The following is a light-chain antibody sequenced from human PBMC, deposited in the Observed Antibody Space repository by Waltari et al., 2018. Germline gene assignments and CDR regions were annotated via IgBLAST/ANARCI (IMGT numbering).Light chain of an antibody. CDR1: KLGDKS. CDR2: QDV. Sequence: ELTQPPSLSVSPGQTATITCPGDKLGDKSASWYQQKPGRSPVLVIYQDVKRPSGIPERFSGSNSGDTATLTITETQSLDEADYYCQAWDSGTYYVFGSGTKVTVL. J-gene: IGLJ1*01. V-gene: IGLV3-1*01. CDR3: QAWDSGTYYV.